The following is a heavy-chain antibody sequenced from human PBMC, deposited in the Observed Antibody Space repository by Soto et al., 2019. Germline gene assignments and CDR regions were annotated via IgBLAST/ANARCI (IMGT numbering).Heavy chain of an antibody. D-gene: IGHD1-1*01. CDR3: ARDSIPTRGWKRGYYYYGMDV. J-gene: IGHJ6*02. CDR1: GFTFSSYG. V-gene: IGHV3-33*01. Sequence: GGSLRLSCAASGFTFSSYGMHWVRQAPGKGLEWVAVIWYDGSNKYYADSVKGRFTISRDNSKNTLYLQMNSLRAEDTAVYYCARDSIPTRGWKRGYYYYGMDVWGQGTTVTVSS. CDR2: IWYDGSNK.